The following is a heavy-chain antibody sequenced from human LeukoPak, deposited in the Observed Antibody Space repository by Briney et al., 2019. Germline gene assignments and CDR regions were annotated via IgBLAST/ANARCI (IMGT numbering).Heavy chain of an antibody. CDR2: INDNGGTT. J-gene: IGHJ4*02. D-gene: IGHD1-26*01. V-gene: IGHV3-64D*09. Sequence: PGGSLGLSCSASGFTFSSYAMHWVRQAPGKGLEYVSGINDNGGTTHYADSLKGRFTISRDSSKNTLYLQMTSLRAEDTGVYYCVKDLSGSYSFDYWGQGTLVTVSS. CDR3: VKDLSGSYSFDY. CDR1: GFTFSSYA.